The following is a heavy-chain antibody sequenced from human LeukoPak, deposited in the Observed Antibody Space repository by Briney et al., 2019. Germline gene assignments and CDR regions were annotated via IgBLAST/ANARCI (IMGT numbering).Heavy chain of an antibody. J-gene: IGHJ5*02. CDR1: GFTVSSNY. D-gene: IGHD1-14*01. V-gene: IGHV3-53*01. CDR2: IYAGGSA. CDR3: ARGFNRGFDP. Sequence: GGSLRLSCAASGFTVSSNYMSWVRQAPGKGLEWVSVIYAGGSAYYADSVKGRFTFSRDNSKNTLYLQMNSLRAEDTAVYYCARGFNRGFDPWGQGTLVTVSS.